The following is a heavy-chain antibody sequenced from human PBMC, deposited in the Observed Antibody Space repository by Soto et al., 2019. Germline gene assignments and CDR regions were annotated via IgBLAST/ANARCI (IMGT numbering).Heavy chain of an antibody. J-gene: IGHJ4*02. CDR2: IYYSGST. CDR3: AKLMATIDRSFDY. CDR1: GGSISSSSYY. Sequence: SETLSLTCTVSGGSISSSSYYWGWIRQPPGKGLEWIGSIYYSGSTYYNPSLKSRVTISVDTSKNQFSLKLSSVTAADTAVYYCAKLMATIDRSFDYWGQGTLVTVSS. V-gene: IGHV4-39*01. D-gene: IGHD5-12*01.